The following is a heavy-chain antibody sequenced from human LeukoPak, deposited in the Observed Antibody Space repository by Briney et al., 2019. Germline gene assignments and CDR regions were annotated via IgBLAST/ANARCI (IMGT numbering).Heavy chain of an antibody. J-gene: IGHJ6*02. CDR2: IYHSGST. V-gene: IGHV4-38-2*02. D-gene: IGHD3-10*01. Sequence: SETLSLTCTVSGYSISSGYYWGWIRQPPGKGLEWIGSIYHSGSTYYNPSLKSRVTISVDTSKNQFSLKLSSVTAADTAVYYCAREWGYGSGSYYYYYGMDVWGQGTTVTVSS. CDR1: GYSISSGYY. CDR3: AREWGYGSGSYYYYYGMDV.